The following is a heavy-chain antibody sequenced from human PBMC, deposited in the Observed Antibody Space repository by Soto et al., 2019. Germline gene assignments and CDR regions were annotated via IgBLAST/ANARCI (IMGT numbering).Heavy chain of an antibody. J-gene: IGHJ4*02. D-gene: IGHD7-27*01. Sequence: QVQLVESGGGVVQPGRSLRLSCAASGFTFSSYAMHWVRQAPGKGLEWVAVISYDGSNKYYADSVKGRFTISRDNSKNTLYLQMNSLRAEDTAVYYCARTARMGHDLWGRRLDYWGQGTLVTVSS. CDR2: ISYDGSNK. V-gene: IGHV3-30-3*01. CDR3: ARTARMGHDLWGRRLDY. CDR1: GFTFSSYA.